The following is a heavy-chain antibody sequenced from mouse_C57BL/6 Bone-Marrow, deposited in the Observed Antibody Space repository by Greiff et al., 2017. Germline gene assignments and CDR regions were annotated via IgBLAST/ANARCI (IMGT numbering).Heavy chain of an antibody. CDR1: GFTFSSYA. Sequence: EVQLVESGGGLVKPGGSLKLSCAASGFTFSSYAMSWVRQTPEKRLEWVATISDGGSYTYYPDNVKGRFTISRDNAKNNLYLQMSHLKSEDTAMYYCERARYFDVWGTGTTVTVSS. CDR3: ERARYFDV. V-gene: IGHV5-4*01. CDR2: ISDGGSYT. J-gene: IGHJ1*03.